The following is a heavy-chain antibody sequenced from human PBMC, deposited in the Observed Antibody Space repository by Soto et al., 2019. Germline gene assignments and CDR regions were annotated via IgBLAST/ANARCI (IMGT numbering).Heavy chain of an antibody. D-gene: IGHD3-3*01. Sequence: GGSLRLSCSASGYTFSSYSMNWVRQAPGKGLEWVSYISSSSSTIYYADSVKGRFTISRDNAKNSLYLQMNSLRAEDTAVYYCARDLEFWPVSYMDVWGKGTTVTVSS. J-gene: IGHJ6*03. CDR3: ARDLEFWPVSYMDV. CDR1: GYTFSSYS. V-gene: IGHV3-48*01. CDR2: ISSSSSTI.